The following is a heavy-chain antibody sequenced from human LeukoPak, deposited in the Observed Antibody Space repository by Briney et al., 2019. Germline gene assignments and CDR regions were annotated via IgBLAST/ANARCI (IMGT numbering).Heavy chain of an antibody. CDR2: INPNSGGT. Sequence: ASVKVSCKASGYTFTSYDINWVRQATGQGLEWMGWINPNSGGTNYAQKFQGRVTMTRDTYISTAYMELSRLRSDDTAVYYCARDTGIAAAPTRDYWGQGTLVTVSS. CDR3: ARDTGIAAAPTRDY. CDR1: GYTFTSYD. D-gene: IGHD6-13*01. V-gene: IGHV1-2*02. J-gene: IGHJ4*02.